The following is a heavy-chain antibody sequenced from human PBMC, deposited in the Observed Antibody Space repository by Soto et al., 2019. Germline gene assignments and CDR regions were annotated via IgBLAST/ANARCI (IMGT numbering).Heavy chain of an antibody. CDR3: ARGPSNYDFWSGNIYYYGMDV. D-gene: IGHD3-3*01. V-gene: IGHV4-30-4*01. Sequence: QVQLQESGPGLVKPSQTLSLTCTVSGGPISSGDYYWSWIRQPPGKGLEWIGYIYYSGSTYYNPSLKSRVTISVDTSKNQFSLKLSSVTAADTAVYYCARGPSNYDFWSGNIYYYGMDVWGQGTTVTVSS. CDR1: GGPISSGDYY. CDR2: IYYSGST. J-gene: IGHJ6*02.